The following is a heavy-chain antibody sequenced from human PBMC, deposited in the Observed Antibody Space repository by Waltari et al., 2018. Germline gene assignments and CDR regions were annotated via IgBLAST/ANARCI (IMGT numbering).Heavy chain of an antibody. J-gene: IGHJ5*02. Sequence: QVQLVQSGAEVKKPGASVKVSCKASGYTFTSYGISWVRQAPGQGLEWMGWISAYNGNTNYAQKLQGRVTITTDPSTRTAYMELRSLRSDDPAVYYWARGPGASSWENWFAPWGQGPLVTVSS. CDR1: GYTFTSYG. CDR3: ARGPGASSWENWFAP. V-gene: IGHV1-18*01. D-gene: IGHD6-13*01. CDR2: ISAYNGNT.